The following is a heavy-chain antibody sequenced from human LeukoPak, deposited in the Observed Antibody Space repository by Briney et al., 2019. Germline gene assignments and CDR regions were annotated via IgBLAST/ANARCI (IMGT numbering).Heavy chain of an antibody. CDR2: IYYSGST. J-gene: IGHJ4*02. V-gene: IGHV4-39*07. CDR3: ATGSRFFALPPNY. D-gene: IGHD3-3*01. Sequence: SETLSLTCTVSGGSISSSSYYWGWIRQPPGKGLEGVGSIYYSGSTYYNPSLKSRFTISVDTSKNQFSLKLSSVTAADTAVYYCATGSRFFALPPNYWGQGTLVTVSS. CDR1: GGSISSSSYY.